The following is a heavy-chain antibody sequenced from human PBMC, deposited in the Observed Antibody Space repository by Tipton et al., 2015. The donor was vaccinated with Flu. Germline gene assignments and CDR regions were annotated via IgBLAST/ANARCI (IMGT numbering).Heavy chain of an antibody. J-gene: IGHJ4*02. D-gene: IGHD2-2*01. CDR1: GDSVSRGGYS. V-gene: IGHV4-61*02. Sequence: TLSLTCTVSGDSVSRGGYSWSWIRQPAGKGLEWIGRIYTGGSANYNPSLKSRVTISLDWSKNQFSLKLSSVTATDTAVYYCARYCSTASCNEGYSFDHWGQGTLVTVSS. CDR3: ARYCSTASCNEGYSFDH. CDR2: IYTGGSA.